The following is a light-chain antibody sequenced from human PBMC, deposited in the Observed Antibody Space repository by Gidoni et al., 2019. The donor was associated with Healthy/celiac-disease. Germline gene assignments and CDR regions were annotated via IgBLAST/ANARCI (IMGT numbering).Light chain of an antibody. Sequence: DIQMTQSPSTLSASVGDRVTITCRASQSISSWLAWYQQKPGKAPKLLIYDASSLESGVPSRFSGSGSGTEFTLTISSLQPDDFATYYCQPYNSYSRTFGQGTQVEIK. CDR1: QSISSW. CDR2: DAS. CDR3: QPYNSYSRT. J-gene: IGKJ1*01. V-gene: IGKV1-5*01.